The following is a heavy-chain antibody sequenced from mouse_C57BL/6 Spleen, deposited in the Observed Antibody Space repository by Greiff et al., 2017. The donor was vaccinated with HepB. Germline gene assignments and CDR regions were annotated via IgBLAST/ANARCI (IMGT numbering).Heavy chain of an antibody. D-gene: IGHD2-3*01. J-gene: IGHJ1*03. CDR2: INPSNGGT. Sequence: VQLQQPGTELVKPGASVKLSCKASGYTFTSYWMHWVKQRPGQGLEWIGNINPSNGGTNYNEKFKSKATLTVDKSSSTAYMQLSSLTSEDSAVYYCAREEEGYWRYFDVWGTGTTVTVSS. V-gene: IGHV1-53*01. CDR3: AREEEGYWRYFDV. CDR1: GYTFTSYW.